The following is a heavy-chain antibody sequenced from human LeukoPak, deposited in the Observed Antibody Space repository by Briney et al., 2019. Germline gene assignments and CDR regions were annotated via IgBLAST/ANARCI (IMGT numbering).Heavy chain of an antibody. Sequence: GGSLRLSCAVSGFTFDDYAMHWVRQVPGKGLEWVSGINWNSDSIGYADSVKGRFTTSRDNSKNTLYLQMNSLRAEDTAVYYCAKDPSATGGYFDYWGQGTLVTVSS. J-gene: IGHJ4*02. D-gene: IGHD5-12*01. CDR3: AKDPSATGGYFDY. CDR1: GFTFDDYA. V-gene: IGHV3-9*01. CDR2: INWNSDSI.